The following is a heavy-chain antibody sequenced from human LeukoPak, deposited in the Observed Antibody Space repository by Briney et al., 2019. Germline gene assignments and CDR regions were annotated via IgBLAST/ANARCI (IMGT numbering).Heavy chain of an antibody. CDR3: AKDLNYDFLTGPFDY. J-gene: IGHJ4*02. CDR1: GITLSRYD. D-gene: IGHD3-9*01. CDR2: IGAAGDT. V-gene: IGHV3-13*01. Sequence: GGSLRLSCAASGITLSRYDMHWVRQTTEEGLEWISAIGAAGDTYYSDSVKGRFTISRDNAKDSLYLQMNSLRAEDTALYYCAKDLNYDFLTGPFDYWGQGTLVTVSS.